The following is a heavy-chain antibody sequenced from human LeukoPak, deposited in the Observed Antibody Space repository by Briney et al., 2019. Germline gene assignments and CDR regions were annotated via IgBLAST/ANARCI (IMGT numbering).Heavy chain of an antibody. CDR1: GVSISTSTYY. J-gene: IGHJ4*02. Sequence: SETLSLTCTVSGVSISTSTYYWAWIRQPPGKGLEWLGSMFYRGSTYYNPSLRSRVTISVDTSRNQFSLKLSSVTASDTAIYYCVRQGGWGGAHSLIEYWGQGTLVTVSS. D-gene: IGHD1-26*01. CDR3: VRQGGWGGAHSLIEY. CDR2: MFYRGST. V-gene: IGHV4-39*01.